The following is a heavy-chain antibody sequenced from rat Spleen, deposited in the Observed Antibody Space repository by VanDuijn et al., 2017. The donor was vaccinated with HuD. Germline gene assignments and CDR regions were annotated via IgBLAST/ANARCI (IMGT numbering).Heavy chain of an antibody. CDR1: GFTFSDYY. J-gene: IGHJ2*01. CDR2: ISYDGGST. D-gene: IGHD1-4*01. Sequence: EVQLVESGGGLVQPGRSLKLSCAASGFTFSDYYMAWVRQAPTRGLEWVASISYDGGSTYYRDSVKGRFTIPRDNAKSSLYLQIDSLRSEDTAIYYCAREDRGVDYWGQGVMVTVSS. V-gene: IGHV5-20*01. CDR3: AREDRGVDY.